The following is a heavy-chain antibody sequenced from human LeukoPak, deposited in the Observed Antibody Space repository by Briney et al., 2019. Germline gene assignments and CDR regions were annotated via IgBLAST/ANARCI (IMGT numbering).Heavy chain of an antibody. D-gene: IGHD3-22*01. V-gene: IGHV1-18*01. Sequence: ASVKVSCKASGYTFTSYGISWARQAPGQGLEWMGWISAYNGNTNYAQKLQGRVTMTTDTSTSTAYMELRSLRSDDTAVYYCARVRTDSSGYHWYFDLWGRGTLVTVSS. CDR3: ARVRTDSSGYHWYFDL. CDR1: GYTFTSYG. J-gene: IGHJ2*01. CDR2: ISAYNGNT.